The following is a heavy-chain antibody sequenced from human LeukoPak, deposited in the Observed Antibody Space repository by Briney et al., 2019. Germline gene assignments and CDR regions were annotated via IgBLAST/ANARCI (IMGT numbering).Heavy chain of an antibody. CDR3: ARSYDSGSHYLYYYYYYGMDV. J-gene: IGHJ6*02. CDR2: MNPNSGNA. CDR1: GYTFASYD. D-gene: IGHD1-26*01. V-gene: IGHV1-8*01. Sequence: ASVKVSCKASGYTFASYDINWVRQATGQGLEWMGWMNPNSGNAGYAQKFQGRLTMTRNTSISTAYMELSSLRSEDTAVYYCARSYDSGSHYLYYYYYYGMDVWGQGTTVTVSS.